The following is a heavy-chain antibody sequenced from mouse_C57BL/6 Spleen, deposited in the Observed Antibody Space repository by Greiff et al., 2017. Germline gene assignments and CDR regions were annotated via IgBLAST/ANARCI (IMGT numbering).Heavy chain of an antibody. V-gene: IGHV14-2*01. J-gene: IGHJ1*03. D-gene: IGHD1-1*01. CDR3: VITTVVENFDV. CDR2: IDPEDGET. CDR1: GFNIKDYY. Sequence: EVQLQQSGAELVKPGASVKLSCTASGFNIKDYYMHWVKQRTEQGLEWIGRIDPEDGETKYAPKFQGKATITADTSSNTAYLQLSRLTSADTAVYYCVITTVVENFDVWGTGTTVTVSS.